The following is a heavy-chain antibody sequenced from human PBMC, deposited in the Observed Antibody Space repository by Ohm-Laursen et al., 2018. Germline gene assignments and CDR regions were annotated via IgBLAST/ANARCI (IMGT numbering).Heavy chain of an antibody. CDR3: VRESGYSSVQYYFDY. D-gene: IGHD6-19*01. V-gene: IGHV4-4*07. Sequence: SETLSLTCIVSGGSISGYYWSWIRQTAGKGLEWIGRIHSSGSTNYNPSLQSRVTMSEDTSKNQFSLKLSSVTAADTAVYYCVRESGYSSVQYYFDYWGQGTLVTVSS. J-gene: IGHJ4*02. CDR1: GGSISGYY. CDR2: IHSSGST.